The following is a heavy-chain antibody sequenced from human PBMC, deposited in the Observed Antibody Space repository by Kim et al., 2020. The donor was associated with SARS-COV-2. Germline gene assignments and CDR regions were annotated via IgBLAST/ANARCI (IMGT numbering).Heavy chain of an antibody. CDR1: GFTFSYYY. V-gene: IGHV3-11*05. CDR3: ARVGYDYVRGSYRDYYYYYGMDV. D-gene: IGHD3-16*02. Sequence: GGSLRLSCAASGFTFSYYYMSWIRQAPGKGLEWVSYISSSSSYTNYADSVKGRFTISRDNAKNSLYLQMNSLRAEDTAVYYCARVGYDYVRGSYRDYYYYYGMDVWGQGTTVTVSS. CDR2: ISSSSSYT. J-gene: IGHJ6*02.